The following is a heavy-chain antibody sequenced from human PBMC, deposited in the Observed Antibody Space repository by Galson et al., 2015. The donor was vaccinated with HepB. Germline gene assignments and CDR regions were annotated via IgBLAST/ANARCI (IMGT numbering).Heavy chain of an antibody. J-gene: IGHJ4*02. CDR1: GFTFSSYA. Sequence: SLRLSCAASGFTFSSYAMHWVRQAPGKGLEWVAVILYDGSKKYYADSVMGRLTISRDNSKTTLYLQMDSLRVEDTAVYYCARGGFCAGTSCYQGDYWGQGTLVTVSS. D-gene: IGHD2-2*01. CDR3: ARGGFCAGTSCYQGDY. CDR2: ILYDGSKK. V-gene: IGHV3-30-3*01.